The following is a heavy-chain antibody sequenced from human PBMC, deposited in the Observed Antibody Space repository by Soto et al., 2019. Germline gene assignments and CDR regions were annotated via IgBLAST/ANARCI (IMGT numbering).Heavy chain of an antibody. V-gene: IGHV4-34*01. CDR1: GGSFSGYY. CDR3: ARGGGYYYDSSGYYY. J-gene: IGHJ4*02. D-gene: IGHD3-22*01. CDR2: INHSGST. Sequence: QVQLQQWGAGLLQPSETLSLTCAVFGGSFSGYYWSWIRQPPGKGLEWIGEINHSGSTNYNPSLKSRVTISVDTSKNQCSLKLSSVTAADTAVYYCARGGGYYYDSSGYYYWGQGTLVTVSS.